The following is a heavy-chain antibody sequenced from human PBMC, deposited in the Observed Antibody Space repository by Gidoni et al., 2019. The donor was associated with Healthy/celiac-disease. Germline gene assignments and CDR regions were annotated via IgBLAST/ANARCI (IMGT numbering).Heavy chain of an antibody. D-gene: IGHD6-19*01. V-gene: IGHV3-48*01. CDR1: GSPFSSYS. CDR3: ARESSGKYYFDY. J-gene: IGHJ4*02. CDR2: ISSSSSTI. Sequence: EVQLVESGGGLVQPGGSLRLPCAAPGSPFSSYSMNWVRQAPGKGLEWVSYISSSSSTIYYADSVKGRFTISRDNAKNSLYLQMNSLRAEDTAVYYCARESSGKYYFDYWGQGTLVTVSS.